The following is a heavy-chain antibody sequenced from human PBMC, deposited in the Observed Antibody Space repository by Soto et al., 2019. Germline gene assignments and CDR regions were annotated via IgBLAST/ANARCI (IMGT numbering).Heavy chain of an antibody. CDR3: AKDYSGGGSSTSLGHY. J-gene: IGHJ4*02. V-gene: IGHV3-23*01. CDR2: ISGSGGST. D-gene: IGHD2-2*01. CDR1: GFTFSSYA. Sequence: EVQLLESGGGLVQPGGSLRLSCAASGFTFSSYAMSWVRQAPGKGLEWVSAISGSGGSTYYADSVKGRFTISRDNSKNTLYLQMNSLRAEDTAVYYGAKDYSGGGSSTSLGHYWGQGTLVTVSS.